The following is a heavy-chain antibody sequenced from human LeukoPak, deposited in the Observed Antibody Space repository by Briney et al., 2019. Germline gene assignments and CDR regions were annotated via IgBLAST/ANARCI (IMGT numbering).Heavy chain of an antibody. D-gene: IGHD3-3*01. CDR1: GFTFSNYW. CDR2: IRQDGSEK. J-gene: IGHJ4*02. Sequence: PGGSLRLSCAASGFTFSNYWMSWVRQAPGKGLEWVANIRQDGSEKYYVDSMRGRFTISRDNAKNSLYLQMNSLRAEDTAVYYCARGGNYDFWSGYYNFDYWGQGTLVTVSS. V-gene: IGHV3-7*01. CDR3: ARGGNYDFWSGYYNFDY.